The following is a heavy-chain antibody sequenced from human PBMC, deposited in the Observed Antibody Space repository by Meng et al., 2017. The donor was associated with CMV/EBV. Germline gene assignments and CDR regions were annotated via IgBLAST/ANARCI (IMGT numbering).Heavy chain of an antibody. J-gene: IGHJ4*02. Sequence: GESLKISCAASGFTFSSYGMHWVRQAPGKGLEWVAFIRYDGSNKYYADSVKGRFTISRDNSKNTLYLQMNSLRAEDTAVYYCAKAVASYWGQGTRVTGSS. D-gene: IGHD4-23*01. CDR1: GFTFSSYG. V-gene: IGHV3-30*02. CDR3: AKAVASY. CDR2: IRYDGSNK.